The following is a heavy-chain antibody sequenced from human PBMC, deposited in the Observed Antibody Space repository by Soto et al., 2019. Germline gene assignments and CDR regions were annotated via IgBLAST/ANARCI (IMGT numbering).Heavy chain of an antibody. J-gene: IGHJ4*02. V-gene: IGHV1-3*01. CDR3: ARDSSYGSGSYYDY. CDR2: INAGNGNT. D-gene: IGHD3-10*01. CDR1: GYTFTSYA. Sequence: VSVKVSCKASGYTFTSYAMHWVRQAPGQRLEWMGWINAGNGNTKYSQKFQGRVTITRDTSASTAYMELSSLRSEDTAVYYCARDSSYGSGSYYDYWGQGTLVIVSS.